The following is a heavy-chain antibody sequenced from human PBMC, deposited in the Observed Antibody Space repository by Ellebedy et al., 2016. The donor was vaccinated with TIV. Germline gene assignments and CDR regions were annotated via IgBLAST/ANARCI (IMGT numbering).Heavy chain of an antibody. Sequence: ASVKVSXXASGYTFTSYDINWVRQATGQGLEWMGWMNPNSGNTGYAQKFQGRVTMTRNTSISTAYMELSSLRSEDTAVYYCATFYYGSGSPPHFDYWGQGTLVTVSS. J-gene: IGHJ4*02. CDR2: MNPNSGNT. CDR1: GYTFTSYD. D-gene: IGHD3-10*01. CDR3: ATFYYGSGSPPHFDY. V-gene: IGHV1-8*01.